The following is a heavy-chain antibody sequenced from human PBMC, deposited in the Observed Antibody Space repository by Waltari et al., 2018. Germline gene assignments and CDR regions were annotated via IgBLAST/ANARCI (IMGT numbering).Heavy chain of an antibody. V-gene: IGHV4-39*01. CDR2: IYYSGST. CDR1: GGSISSSSYY. CDR3: ARQDCGGDCYSVYYYGMDV. J-gene: IGHJ6*02. Sequence: QLQLQESGPGLVKPSETLSLTCTVSGGSISSSSYYWGWIRQPPGKGLEWIGSIYYSGSTYYNPSLKSRVTISVDTSKNQLSRKLSSVTAADTAVYYCARQDCGGDCYSVYYYGMDVWGQGTTVTVSS. D-gene: IGHD2-21*02.